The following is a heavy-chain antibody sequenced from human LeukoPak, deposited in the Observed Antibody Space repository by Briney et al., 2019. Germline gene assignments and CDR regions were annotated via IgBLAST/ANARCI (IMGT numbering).Heavy chain of an antibody. CDR3: ATRGS. CDR2: IYNSGSN. V-gene: IGHV4-59*08. J-gene: IGHJ5*02. CDR1: AGSISSDY. D-gene: IGHD3-10*01. Sequence: PSETLSLTCTVSAGSISSDYWQWIRQPPGKGLEWIVYIYNSGSNNYNPSLKSRVTISVDTSKNQFSLKLTSVTAADTAVYYCATRGSWGQGTLVTVSS.